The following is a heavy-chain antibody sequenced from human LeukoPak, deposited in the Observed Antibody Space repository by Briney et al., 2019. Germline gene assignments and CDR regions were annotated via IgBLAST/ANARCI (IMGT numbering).Heavy chain of an antibody. D-gene: IGHD2-15*01. J-gene: IGHJ4*02. CDR2: LSGSGSST. CDR3: ANGPGLYCSGGSCDSYY. CDR1: GFTFSSYA. V-gene: IGHV3-23*01. Sequence: PGGSLRLSCAASGFTFSSYAMSWVRQAPGKGLEWLSTLSGSGSSTYYSDSVKGRFTISRDNSKNTLYLQMNSLRAEDTAVYYCANGPGLYCSGGSCDSYYWGQGTLVTVSS.